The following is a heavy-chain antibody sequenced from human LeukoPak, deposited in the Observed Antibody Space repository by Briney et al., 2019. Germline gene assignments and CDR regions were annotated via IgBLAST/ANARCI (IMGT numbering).Heavy chain of an antibody. CDR3: AREAPKWDLLIHYYFDY. D-gene: IGHD1-26*01. Sequence: GGSLRLSWVASGFTFSDHYMDWVRQAPGKGPEWVGRIINKANRYTTAYAASVRGRFTVSRDDSENSLFLQMNSLKTEDTAVYYCAREAPKWDLLIHYYFDYWGQGALVTVSS. J-gene: IGHJ4*02. CDR2: IINKANRYTT. V-gene: IGHV3-72*01. CDR1: GFTFSDHY.